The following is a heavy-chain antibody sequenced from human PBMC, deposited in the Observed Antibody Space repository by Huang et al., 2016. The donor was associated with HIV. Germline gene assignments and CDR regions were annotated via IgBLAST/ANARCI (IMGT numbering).Heavy chain of an antibody. CDR1: GYSFTTYA. Sequence: HVQLVQSGAEVKKPGASVKVSCKASGYSFTTYALHWVRQAPGHRLEWMGWINPGNGNTNYSQKFQGRVTITRDTSASTVYMEVSSLTFEDTAVYYCAREFVIFGAPLWPAYWGQGTLISVSS. J-gene: IGHJ4*02. D-gene: IGHD2-21*01. CDR2: INPGNGNT. CDR3: AREFVIFGAPLWPAY. V-gene: IGHV1-3*01.